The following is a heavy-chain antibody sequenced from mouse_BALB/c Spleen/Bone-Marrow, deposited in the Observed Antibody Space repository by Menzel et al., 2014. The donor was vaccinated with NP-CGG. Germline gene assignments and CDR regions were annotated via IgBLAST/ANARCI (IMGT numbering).Heavy chain of an antibody. Sequence: VQLQQSGAELVKPGASVKLSCKASGYTFTSYWMHWVKQRPGQGLEWIGEIDPSDSYTNYNQKFRGKATLTVDKSSSTAYMQLSSLTSEDSAVYYRARGGNGYDGHWYFDVWGAGTTVTVSS. J-gene: IGHJ1*01. CDR3: ARGGNGYDGHWYFDV. CDR1: GYTFTSYW. D-gene: IGHD2-2*01. V-gene: IGHV1-69*02. CDR2: IDPSDSYT.